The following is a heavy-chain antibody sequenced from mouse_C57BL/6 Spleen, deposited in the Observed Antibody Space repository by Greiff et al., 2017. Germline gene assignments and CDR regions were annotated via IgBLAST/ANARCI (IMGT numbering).Heavy chain of an antibody. CDR2: ISYDGSN. CDR3: ARDYCGSSYGYFDV. CDR1: GYSITSGYY. D-gene: IGHD1-1*01. V-gene: IGHV3-6*01. Sequence: DVQLQESGPGLVKPSQSLTLTCSVTGYSITSGYYWNWIRQFPGNKLEWKGYISYDGSNNYNPTLKNRISITRDTSKNQFFLTLNSVTTEDTATYYCARDYCGSSYGYFDVWGTGTTVTVSS. J-gene: IGHJ1*03.